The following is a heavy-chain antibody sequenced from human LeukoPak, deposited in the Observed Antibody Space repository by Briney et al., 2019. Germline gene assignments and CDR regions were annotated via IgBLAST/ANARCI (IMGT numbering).Heavy chain of an antibody. CDR2: IKQDGSEK. J-gene: IGHJ4*02. CDR3: ARDRGVVRGVINLCYFDY. Sequence: PGGSLRLSCAASGFTFSSYWMSWVRQAPGKGLEWVANIKQDGSEKYYVDSVKGRFTISRDNAKNSLYLQMNSLRAEDTAVYYCARDRGVVRGVINLCYFDYWGQGTLVTVSS. V-gene: IGHV3-7*01. CDR1: GFTFSSYW. D-gene: IGHD3-10*01.